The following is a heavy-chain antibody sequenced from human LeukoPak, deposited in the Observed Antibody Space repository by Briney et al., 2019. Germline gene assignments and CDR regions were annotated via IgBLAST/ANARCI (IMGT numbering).Heavy chain of an antibody. CDR3: ARVSPIYQLFFWFDP. D-gene: IGHD2-2*01. Sequence: ASVKVSCKSSGYTFTYYYVHWVRQAPGQGLEWMGWINANNGDTNYAQKFQGRVTMTRDTSISTAYMDLTRLRSDDTAVYYCARVSPIYQLFFWFDPWGQGTLVTVSS. CDR1: GYTFTYYY. CDR2: INANNGDT. J-gene: IGHJ5*02. V-gene: IGHV1-2*02.